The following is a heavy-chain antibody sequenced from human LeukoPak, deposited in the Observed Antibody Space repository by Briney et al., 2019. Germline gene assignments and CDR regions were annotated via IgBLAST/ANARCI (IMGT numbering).Heavy chain of an antibody. CDR2: INHNGNVN. CDR1: GGSISSSNYY. CDR3: ARGGGLDV. D-gene: IGHD3-16*01. J-gene: IGHJ6*02. Sequence: ETLSLTCTVSGGSISSSNYYWGWIRQPPGKGLEWVASINHNGNVNYYVDSVKGRFTISRDNAKNSLYLQMSNLRAEDTAVYFCARGGGLDVWGQGATVTVSS. V-gene: IGHV3-7*03.